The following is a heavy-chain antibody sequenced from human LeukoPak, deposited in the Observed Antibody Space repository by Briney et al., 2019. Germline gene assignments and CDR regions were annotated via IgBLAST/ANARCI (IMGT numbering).Heavy chain of an antibody. J-gene: IGHJ4*02. CDR3: ARDSDYYDSSAYSFRGGLHYDF. CDR1: GLTFSNYN. V-gene: IGHV3-33*01. Sequence: QPGGSLRLSCVASGLTFSNYNMHWVRQAPGKGLEWVAVIWHDGNYKYYVDSVKGRFTISRDNSKNTVYLQVNSLGAEDTAVYLCARDSDYYDSSAYSFRGGLHYDFWGRGTLVTVSS. D-gene: IGHD3-22*01. CDR2: IWHDGNYK.